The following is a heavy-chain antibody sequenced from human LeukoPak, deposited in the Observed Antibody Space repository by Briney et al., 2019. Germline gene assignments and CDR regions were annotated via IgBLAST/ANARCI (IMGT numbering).Heavy chain of an antibody. J-gene: IGHJ4*02. CDR3: ARASNKDYYDSSGYYYDY. CDR1: GGSISSGDYY. V-gene: IGHV4-30-4*01. Sequence: SETLSLTCTVSGGSISSGDYYWSWIRQPPGKGLEWIGYIYYSGSTYYNPSLKSRVTISVDTSKNQFSLKLSSVTAADTAVYYCARASNKDYYDSSGYYYDYWGQGTLVTVSP. D-gene: IGHD3-22*01. CDR2: IYYSGST.